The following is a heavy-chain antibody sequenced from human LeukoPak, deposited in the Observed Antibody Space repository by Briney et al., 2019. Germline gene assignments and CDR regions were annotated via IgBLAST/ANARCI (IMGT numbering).Heavy chain of an antibody. CDR1: GGSFSAYY. J-gene: IGHJ6*03. CDR3: ARMRGPTLPSSYMDV. Sequence: PSETLSLTCAVYGGSFSAYYWSWVRQAPGKGLEWIGEITHTGRTTFKPSLKSRGTISVDSSKNQFSLRLSSVTAADTAVYYCARMRGPTLPSSYMDVWGKGTTVTVSS. V-gene: IGHV4-34*01. CDR2: ITHTGRT. D-gene: IGHD2/OR15-2a*01.